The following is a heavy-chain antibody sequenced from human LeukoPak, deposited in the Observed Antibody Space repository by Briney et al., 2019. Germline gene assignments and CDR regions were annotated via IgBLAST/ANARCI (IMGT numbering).Heavy chain of an antibody. CDR1: GGSISSISSNNYH. D-gene: IGHD4-11*01. Sequence: PSETLSLTCIVSGGSISSISSNNYHWGWIRQPPGKGLEWIGSIYYSGSTYYNPSLKSRVTISVDTSKNQFSLKLSSVTAADTAVYYCARVWSDYSFDYWGQGTLVTVSS. V-gene: IGHV4-39*01. CDR2: IYYSGST. J-gene: IGHJ4*02. CDR3: ARVWSDYSFDY.